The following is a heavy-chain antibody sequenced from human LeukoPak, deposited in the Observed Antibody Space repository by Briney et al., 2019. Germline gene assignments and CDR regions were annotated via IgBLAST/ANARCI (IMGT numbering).Heavy chain of an antibody. CDR2: IYSGGST. CDR3: ARAGDVDTAMAFDY. D-gene: IGHD5-18*01. J-gene: IGHJ4*02. V-gene: IGHV3-53*01. CDR1: GFTVSSSY. Sequence: PGGSLRLSCAASGFTVSSSYMSWVRQAPGKGLEWVSVIYSGGSTYYADSVKGRFTISRDNSKNTLYLQMNSLRAEDTAVYYCARAGDVDTAMAFDYWGQGTLVTVSS.